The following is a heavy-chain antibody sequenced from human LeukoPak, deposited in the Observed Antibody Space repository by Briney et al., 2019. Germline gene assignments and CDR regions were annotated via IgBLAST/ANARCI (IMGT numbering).Heavy chain of an antibody. CDR2: MNPNSGNT. CDR3: AIIPYLSQYYDFWSGYYHPIDY. CDR1: GYTFTSYD. J-gene: IGHJ4*02. V-gene: IGHV1-8*01. D-gene: IGHD3-3*01. Sequence: ASVKVSCKASGYTFTSYDINWVRQATGQGLERMGWMNPNSGNTGYAQKFQGRVTMTRNTSISTAYMELSSLRSEDTAVYYCAIIPYLSQYYDFWSGYYHPIDYWGQGTLVTVPS.